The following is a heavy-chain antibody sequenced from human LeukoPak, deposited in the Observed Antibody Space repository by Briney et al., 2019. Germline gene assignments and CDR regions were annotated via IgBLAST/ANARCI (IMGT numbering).Heavy chain of an antibody. CDR1: WIRFGFFV. CDR2: ISSNGVNT. J-gene: IGHJ4*02. Sequence: GGAPRIPCGGSWIRFGFFVLHRGPPAPGEGPGYVFSISSNGVNTYYANSVKGRFTISRDNAKNTLHLQMGSLRVEDMAVYYCARASVTTTWHHLGYWGQGALVTVSS. V-gene: IGHV3-64*01. CDR3: ARASVTTTWHHLGY. D-gene: IGHD4-11*01.